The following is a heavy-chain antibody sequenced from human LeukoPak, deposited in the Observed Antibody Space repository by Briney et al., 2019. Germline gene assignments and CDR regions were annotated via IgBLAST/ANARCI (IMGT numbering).Heavy chain of an antibody. CDR3: AQWLVDFDY. J-gene: IGHJ4*02. CDR2: INPNSGGS. V-gene: IGHV1-2*02. Sequence: ASVTVSFTTSAYTFTFYYMHWVRQAPGQGREWMGWINPNSGGSNYSYKFQGRVTITRDTSISTDYMELSRLGSDDTAVYYCAQWLVDFDYWGQGTLVTVSS. CDR1: AYTFTFYY. D-gene: IGHD6-19*01.